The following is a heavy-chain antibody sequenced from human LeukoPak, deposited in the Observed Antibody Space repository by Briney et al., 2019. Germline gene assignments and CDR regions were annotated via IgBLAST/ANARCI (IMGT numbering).Heavy chain of an antibody. V-gene: IGHV1-2*02. CDR1: GYTFTRHY. J-gene: IGHJ5*02. Sequence: ASVKVSCKASGYTFTRHYTHWVRQAPGQGLEWMGWINPNIGGTNYAQKFQDRVTMTRDTSISTAYLELSRLTSDDTAVYFCARGTGSSWFDVWGQGTLVTVSS. CDR2: INPNIGGT. D-gene: IGHD1-1*01. CDR3: ARGTGSSWFDV.